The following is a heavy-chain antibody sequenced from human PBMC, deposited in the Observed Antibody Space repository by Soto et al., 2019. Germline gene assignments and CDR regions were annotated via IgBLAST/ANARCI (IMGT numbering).Heavy chain of an antibody. V-gene: IGHV1-18*04. J-gene: IGHJ6*02. CDR2: ISPYTGNT. D-gene: IGHD3-16*01. CDR3: VMVDNYVTPTPQDV. CDR1: GYTFTSHS. Sequence: ASVKVSCKASGYTFTSHSMHWVRQAPGQGLEWMGWISPYTGNTHSATKVQGRLTMTTDTSTSTAYMDLGSLTSDDTAVYYCVMVDNYVTPTPQDVWGQGTTVTVSS.